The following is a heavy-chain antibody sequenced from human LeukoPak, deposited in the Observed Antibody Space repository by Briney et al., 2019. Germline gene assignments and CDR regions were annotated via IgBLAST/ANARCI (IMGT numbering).Heavy chain of an antibody. CDR2: IYSGGYT. Sequence: GGSLRLSCAVSGFTVSSNYMSWVRQAPGKGLEWVSVIYSGGYTYYADSVKGRFTISRDNSKKGRFTFSRDNSKNTLYLQMNSLRAEDTAVYYCARAGPSSSWHQFDDWGQGTLVTVSS. CDR1: GFTVSSNY. V-gene: IGHV3-66*01. J-gene: IGHJ4*02. CDR3: ARAGPSSSWHQFDD. D-gene: IGHD6-13*01.